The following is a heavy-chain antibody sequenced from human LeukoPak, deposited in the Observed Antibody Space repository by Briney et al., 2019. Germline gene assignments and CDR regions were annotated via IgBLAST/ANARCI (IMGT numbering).Heavy chain of an antibody. D-gene: IGHD4-17*01. CDR1: GFTFSSYA. CDR3: ARDMGYGDYAMDY. CDR2: ISGSGGST. Sequence: PGGSLRLSCAASGFTFSSYAMSWVRQAPGKGLEWVSAISGSGGSTYYADSVKGRFTISRDNAKNSLYLQMNSLRAEDTAVYYCARDMGYGDYAMDYWGQGTLVTVSS. V-gene: IGHV3-23*01. J-gene: IGHJ4*02.